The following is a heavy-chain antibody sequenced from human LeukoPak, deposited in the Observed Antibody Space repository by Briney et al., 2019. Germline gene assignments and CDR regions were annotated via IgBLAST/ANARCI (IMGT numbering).Heavy chain of an antibody. CDR1: GFTVSSNY. CDR2: IYSGGST. D-gene: IGHD6-13*01. Sequence: GGSLRLSCAASGFTVSSNYMSWVRQAPGKGLEWVSVIYSGGSTYYADSVKGRFTISRDNSKNTLYPQMNSLRAEDTAVYYCAKGSSSWYYYYGMDVWGQGTTVTVSS. J-gene: IGHJ6*02. V-gene: IGHV3-53*01. CDR3: AKGSSSWYYYYGMDV.